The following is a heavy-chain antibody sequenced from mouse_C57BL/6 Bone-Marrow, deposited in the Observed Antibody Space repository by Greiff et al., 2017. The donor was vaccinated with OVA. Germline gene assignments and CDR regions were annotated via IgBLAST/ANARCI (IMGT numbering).Heavy chain of an antibody. CDR3: ASLYYEDFDV. D-gene: IGHD2-4*01. Sequence: EVQLQQSGPELVKPGASVKISCKASGYTFTDYYMNWVKQSHGKSLEWIGDINPNNGGTSYNQKFKGKATLTVDKSSSTAYMELRSLTSEDSAVYYCASLYYEDFDVWGTGTTVTVSS. CDR1: GYTFTDYY. V-gene: IGHV1-26*01. CDR2: INPNNGGT. J-gene: IGHJ1*03.